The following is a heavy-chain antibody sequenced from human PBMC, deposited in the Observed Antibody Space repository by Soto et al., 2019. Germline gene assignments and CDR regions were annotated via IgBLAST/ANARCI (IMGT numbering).Heavy chain of an antibody. D-gene: IGHD3-3*01. CDR2: IIPIFGTA. J-gene: IGHJ6*02. V-gene: IGHV1-69*13. Sequence: EASVKVSCKASGGTFSSYAISWVRQAPGQGLEWMGGIIPIFGTANYAQKFQGRVTITADESTSTAYMELSSLRSEDTAVYYCASNFGVTPDYYYGMDVWGQGTTVTVSS. CDR3: ASNFGVTPDYYYGMDV. CDR1: GGTFSSYA.